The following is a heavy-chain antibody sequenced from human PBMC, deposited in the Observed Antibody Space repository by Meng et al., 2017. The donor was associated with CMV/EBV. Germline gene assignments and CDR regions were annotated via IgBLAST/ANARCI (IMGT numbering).Heavy chain of an antibody. J-gene: IGHJ4*02. V-gene: IGHV3-33*06. CDR2: IWYDGSNK. Sequence: LSCAASGFNFSSYGMHWVRQAPGKGLEWVAVIWYDGSNKYYAESVKGRFTISRDNSKNTLYLQMNSLRAEDTAAYYCAKDYSNYFDYWGQGTLVTVSS. D-gene: IGHD4-11*01. CDR1: GFNFSSYG. CDR3: AKDYSNYFDY.